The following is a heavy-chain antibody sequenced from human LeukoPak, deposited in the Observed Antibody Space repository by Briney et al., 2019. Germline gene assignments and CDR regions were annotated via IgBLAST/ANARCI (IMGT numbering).Heavy chain of an antibody. CDR3: ARVRDDSSGYPTLVDY. J-gene: IGHJ4*02. CDR1: GGSLSSGSYY. D-gene: IGHD3-22*01. CDR2: IYTSGST. V-gene: IGHV4-61*02. Sequence: SQTLSLTCTVSGGSLSSGSYYWSWIRQPAGKGLEWIGRIYTSGSTNYNPSLKSRVTISVDTSKNQFSLKLSSVTAADTAVYYCARVRDDSSGYPTLVDYWGQGTLVTVSS.